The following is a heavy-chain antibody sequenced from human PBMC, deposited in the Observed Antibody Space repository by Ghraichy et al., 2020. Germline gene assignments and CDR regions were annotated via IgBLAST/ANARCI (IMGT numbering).Heavy chain of an antibody. CDR1: GFTFSGYA. Sequence: GGSLRLSCAASGFTFSGYAMYWVRQAPGKELEWVSSISRHSIYIYYADAVKGRFTISRDNAKNSLYLQMNSLRAADTAVYYCARDSVGCSSYCCYAVGYYGMDVWGQGTTVTVSS. CDR3: ARDSVGCSSYCCYAVGYYGMDV. D-gene: IGHD2-2*01. V-gene: IGHV3-21*01. CDR2: ISRHSIYI. J-gene: IGHJ6*02.